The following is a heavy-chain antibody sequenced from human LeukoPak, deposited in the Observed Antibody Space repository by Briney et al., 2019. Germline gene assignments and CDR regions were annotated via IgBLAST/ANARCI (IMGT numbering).Heavy chain of an antibody. CDR3: ARAYCGGDCYLAYYYYYYMDV. D-gene: IGHD2-21*01. CDR2: IYYSGST. J-gene: IGHJ6*03. CDR1: GGSISSYY. V-gene: IGHV4-59*08. Sequence: SETLSLTCTVPGGSISSYYWSWIRQPPGKVLEWIGYIYYSGSTYYNPSLKSRVTISVDTSKNQFSLKLSSVTAADTAVYYCARAYCGGDCYLAYYYYYYMDVWGKGTTVTVSS.